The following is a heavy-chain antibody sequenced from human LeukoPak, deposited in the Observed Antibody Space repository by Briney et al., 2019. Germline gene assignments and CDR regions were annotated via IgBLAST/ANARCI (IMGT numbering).Heavy chain of an antibody. J-gene: IGHJ4*02. CDR1: GLSFSSYE. V-gene: IGHV3-48*03. CDR2: ISSSGTTI. Sequence: GGSLRLFCAASGLSFSSYEMNWVRQAPGKGLEWVPYISSSGTTIYYADSVKGRFTISRDNAKKSLYLQMNSLRAEDTAVYYCVRVYGGHSFDYWGQGTVVTVSS. D-gene: IGHD4-23*01. CDR3: VRVYGGHSFDY.